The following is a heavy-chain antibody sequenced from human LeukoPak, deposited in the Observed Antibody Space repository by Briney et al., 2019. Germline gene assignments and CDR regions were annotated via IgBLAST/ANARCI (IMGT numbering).Heavy chain of an antibody. D-gene: IGHD4-17*01. J-gene: IGHJ4*02. CDR3: AKDLMATVTFPGDY. Sequence: PGGSLRLSCAASGFTFSSYWMSWVRQAPGKGLEWVANIKQDGSGKYYVDSVKGRFTISRDNAKNSLYLQMNSLRAEDTAVYYCAKDLMATVTFPGDYWGQGTLVTVSS. CDR2: IKQDGSGK. CDR1: GFTFSSYW. V-gene: IGHV3-7*01.